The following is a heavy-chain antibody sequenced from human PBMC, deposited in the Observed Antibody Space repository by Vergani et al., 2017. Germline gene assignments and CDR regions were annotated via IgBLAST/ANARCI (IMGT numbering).Heavy chain of an antibody. J-gene: IGHJ4*02. Sequence: QLQLQESGPGLVKPSETLSLTCTVSGGSISSSSYYWGWIRQPPGKGLEWIGSIYYSGSTYYNPSLKSRVTISVDTSKNQFSLKLSSVTAADTAVYYCARVRGSGYFDYWGQGTLVTVSS. D-gene: IGHD1-14*01. CDR2: IYYSGST. CDR3: ARVRGSGYFDY. CDR1: GGSISSSSYY. V-gene: IGHV4-39*01.